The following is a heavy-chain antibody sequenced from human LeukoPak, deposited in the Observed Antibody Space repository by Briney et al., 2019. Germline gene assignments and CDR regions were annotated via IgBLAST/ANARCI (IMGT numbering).Heavy chain of an antibody. D-gene: IGHD5-12*01. CDR3: TTRLRNHFDY. Sequence: PGGSLRLSCATSGFTFSSFTMDWVRQAPGKGLEWVSTISDGSRDIHYAGSVKGRFTISRDDSQNIVYLQMDSLRAEDTALYYCTTRLRNHFDYWGQGTQVTVSS. V-gene: IGHV3-23*01. CDR1: GFTFSSFT. J-gene: IGHJ4*02. CDR2: ISDGSRDI.